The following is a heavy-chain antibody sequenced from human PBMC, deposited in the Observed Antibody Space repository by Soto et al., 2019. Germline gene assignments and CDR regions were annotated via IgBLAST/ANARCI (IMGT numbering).Heavy chain of an antibody. Sequence: EVKLLESGGGLVQPGGSLRLSCAASGFTFSSYSMSWVRQAPGKGLEWSSHITGRGGPTYYADSVKGRFTISRDSSRNKLYLQMNSLRADATALYCCAKCLQVNWNYDAFHILGQGRMVTVSS. J-gene: IGHJ3*02. CDR3: AKCLQVNWNYDAFHI. CDR1: GFTFSSYS. D-gene: IGHD1-7*01. V-gene: IGHV3-23*01. CDR2: ITGRGGPT.